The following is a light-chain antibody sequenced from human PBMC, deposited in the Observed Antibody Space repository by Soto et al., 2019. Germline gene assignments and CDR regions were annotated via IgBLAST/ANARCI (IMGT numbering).Light chain of an antibody. V-gene: IGKV1-5*01. Sequence: DIQMTQSPSTLSASVGDRVTITCRASQCISRWLAWYQQKPGKAPRLLICDAARLESEVPSRFSGSGSGTEFTLTISSLQPDDFAAYYCQQYNSQGTFGQGTKLDIK. CDR1: QCISRW. CDR3: QQYNSQGT. CDR2: DAA. J-gene: IGKJ2*01.